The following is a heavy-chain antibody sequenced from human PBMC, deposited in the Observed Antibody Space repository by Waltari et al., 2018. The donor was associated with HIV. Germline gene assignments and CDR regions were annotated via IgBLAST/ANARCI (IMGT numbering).Heavy chain of an antibody. J-gene: IGHJ2*01. Sequence: EVQLVQSGAEVKKPGESLKISCKGSGYSFTSYWIGWVRQMPGKGLEGMGSIYPRDSDTIYSPSLQGQVTISADKSISTAYLQWSSLKASDTAMYYCARADTRIVGASWYFDLWGRGTLVTVSS. CDR3: ARADTRIVGASWYFDL. CDR1: GYSFTSYW. D-gene: IGHD1-26*01. V-gene: IGHV5-51*01. CDR2: IYPRDSDT.